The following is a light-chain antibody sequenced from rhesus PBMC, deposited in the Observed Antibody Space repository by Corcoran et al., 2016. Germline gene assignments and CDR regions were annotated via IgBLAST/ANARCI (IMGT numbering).Light chain of an antibody. CDR2: QGS. J-gene: IGKJ1*01. CDR1: ESVSVFGMNL. CDR3: LQSKNSPRT. Sequence: DIALTQSPASLAVSPGQRATITCRASESVSVFGMNLIHWYQQKSGQPPKLLIYQGSNKDTGVPARFSGSGSGTDFTLTIKPVEADDAADYYCLQSKNSPRTFGQGTKVEIK. V-gene: IGKV7-13*01.